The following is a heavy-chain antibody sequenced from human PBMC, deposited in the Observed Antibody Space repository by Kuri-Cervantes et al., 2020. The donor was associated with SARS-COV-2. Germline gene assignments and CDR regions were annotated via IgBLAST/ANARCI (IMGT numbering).Heavy chain of an antibody. J-gene: IGHJ3*02. CDR2: ISSSSSTI. CDR3: ASPIYCSSTSCYLGRSHDAFDI. Sequence: ETLSLTCAASGFTFSSYSMNWVRQAPGKGLEWVSYISSSSSTIYYADSVKGRFTISRDNAKNSLYLQMNSLRAEDTAVYYCASPIYCSSTSCYLGRSHDAFDIWGQGTMVTVSS. CDR1: GFTFSSYS. D-gene: IGHD2-2*01. V-gene: IGHV3-48*01.